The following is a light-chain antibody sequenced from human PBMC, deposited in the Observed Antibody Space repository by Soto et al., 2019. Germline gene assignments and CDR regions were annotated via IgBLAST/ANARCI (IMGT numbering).Light chain of an antibody. V-gene: IGKV3-20*01. CDR2: GAS. Sequence: DTVLTQSPGTLSLSPGERATLSCRASQSVSSSYLAWYQQKPGQAPRLLIYGASSRATGIPDRFSGSGSGADFTLTISRLEPEDFAVYYCQQYSSSPRTFGQGTKVDIK. CDR3: QQYSSSPRT. J-gene: IGKJ1*01. CDR1: QSVSSSY.